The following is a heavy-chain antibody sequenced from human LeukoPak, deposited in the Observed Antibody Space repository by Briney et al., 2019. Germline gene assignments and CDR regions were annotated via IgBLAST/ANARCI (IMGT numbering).Heavy chain of an antibody. CDR3: ARDLSAVVVDY. D-gene: IGHD6-13*01. V-gene: IGHV3-74*01. J-gene: IGHJ4*02. CDR2: INTDGSST. CDR1: GFTFSSYW. Sequence: GGSLRLSCAASGFTFSSYWMHWVRQAPGKGLVWVSRINTDGSSTSYADSVKGRFTISRDNAKNTLYLQMISLRGEDTAVYYCARDLSAVVVDYWGQGTLVTVSS.